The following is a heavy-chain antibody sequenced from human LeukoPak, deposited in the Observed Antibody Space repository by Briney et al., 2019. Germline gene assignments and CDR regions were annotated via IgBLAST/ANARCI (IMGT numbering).Heavy chain of an antibody. V-gene: IGHV1-2*02. CDR3: ARERVVVPAAPWEPYYYYGMDV. CDR1: GYTFTGYY. J-gene: IGHJ6*02. D-gene: IGHD2-2*01. Sequence: GASVKVSCKAPGYTFTGYYMHWVRQAPGQGLEWMGWINPNSGGTNYAQKFQGRVTTTRDTSISTAYMELSRLRSDDTAVYYCARERVVVPAAPWEPYYYYGMDVWGQGTTVTVSS. CDR2: INPNSGGT.